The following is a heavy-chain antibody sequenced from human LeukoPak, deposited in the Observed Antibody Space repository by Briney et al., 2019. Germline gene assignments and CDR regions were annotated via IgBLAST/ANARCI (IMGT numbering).Heavy chain of an antibody. J-gene: IGHJ3*02. D-gene: IGHD1-26*01. CDR2: ISSSASTI. CDR1: GFTSSSHE. V-gene: IGHV3-48*03. CDR3: ARDHRRGSDDAFDI. Sequence: GGSLRLSCAASGFTSSSHEMNWVRQAPGKGLEWVSYISSSASTIYYADSVTGRFTISRDNAKNSLYLQMNSLRAEDTAVYYCARDHRRGSDDAFDIWGQGTMVTVSS.